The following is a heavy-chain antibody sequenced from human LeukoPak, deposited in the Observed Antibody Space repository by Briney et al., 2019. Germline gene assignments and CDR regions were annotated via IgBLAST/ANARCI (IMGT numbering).Heavy chain of an antibody. V-gene: IGHV3-30-3*01. CDR1: GFTSSSYA. CDR3: ARGLQLLMYGMDV. D-gene: IGHD2-2*01. J-gene: IGHJ6*02. Sequence: PGRSLRLSCAASGFTSSSYAMHWVRQAPGKGLEWVAVISYDGSNKYYADSVKGRFTISRDNSKNTLYLQMNSLRAEDTAVYYCARGLQLLMYGMDVWGQGTTVTVSS. CDR2: ISYDGSNK.